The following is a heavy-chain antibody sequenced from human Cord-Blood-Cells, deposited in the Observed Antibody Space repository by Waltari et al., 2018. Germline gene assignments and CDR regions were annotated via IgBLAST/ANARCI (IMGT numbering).Heavy chain of an antibody. D-gene: IGHD7-27*01. CDR3: AREANWGSALGY. V-gene: IGHV3-74*01. CDR1: GFSCGSYW. Sequence: EVQLVESGGGLVQPGGCLILSCAASGFSCGSYWMPWVGQSQGKGLVWVSRSKSEGKSTSDADSVKGRFTIPRDNAKNKLYLQMNRLRAEDTAVYYCAREANWGSALGYWGQGTLVTVSS. CDR2: SKSEGKST. J-gene: IGHJ4*02.